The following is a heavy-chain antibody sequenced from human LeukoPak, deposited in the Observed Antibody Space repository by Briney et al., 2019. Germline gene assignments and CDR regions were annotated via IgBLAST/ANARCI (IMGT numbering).Heavy chain of an antibody. V-gene: IGHV4-59*01. D-gene: IGHD5-18*01. Sequence: PSETLSLTCTVSGGSISSYYWSWIRQPPGKGLEWIGYIYYSGSTNYNPSLKSRVTISVDTSKNQFSLKLSSVTAADTAVYYCARGHTSGYSYYFEYWGQGTLVTVSS. CDR1: GGSISSYY. CDR3: ARGHTSGYSYYFEY. J-gene: IGHJ4*02. CDR2: IYYSGST.